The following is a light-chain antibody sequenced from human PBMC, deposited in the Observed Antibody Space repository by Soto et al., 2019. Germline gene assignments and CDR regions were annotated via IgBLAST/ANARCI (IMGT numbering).Light chain of an antibody. V-gene: IGKV1-5*01. CDR2: DAS. Sequence: RRTECPSTLACCVGDRFTVTCRASQTISSWLAWYQQKPGKAPKLLIYDASSLESGVPSRFSGSGSGTEFTLTISSLQPDDIATYYCQQYDKLPPTFGQGTKVDIK. CDR1: QTISSW. CDR3: QQYDKLPPT. J-gene: IGKJ1*01.